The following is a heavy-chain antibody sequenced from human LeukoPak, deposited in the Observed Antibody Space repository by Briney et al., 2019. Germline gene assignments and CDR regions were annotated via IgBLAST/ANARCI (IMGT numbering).Heavy chain of an antibody. D-gene: IGHD3-22*01. CDR3: ARDRGYYDSSGYYSRGYAFDI. V-gene: IGHV1-69*01. J-gene: IGHJ3*02. Sequence: SVKVSCKASGGTLSSYAISWVRQAPGQGLEWMGGIIPIFGTANYAQKFQGRVTITADESTSTAYMELSSLRSEDTAVYYCARDRGYYDSSGYYSRGYAFDIWGQGTMVTVSS. CDR1: GGTLSSYA. CDR2: IIPIFGTA.